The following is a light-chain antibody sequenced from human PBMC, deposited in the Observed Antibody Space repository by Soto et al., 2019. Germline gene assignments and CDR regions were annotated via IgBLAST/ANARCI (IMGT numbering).Light chain of an antibody. CDR3: SSYTSSRPYV. CDR2: EVS. J-gene: IGLJ1*01. V-gene: IGLV2-14*01. Sequence: QSALTQPASVSGSPGQSITISCTGTRSDVGDYNYVSWYQQPPGKAPKLMIYEVSTRPSGVSNRFTGSKSGNTASLTISGLQAEDEADYYCSSYTSSRPYVFGTGTKLTVL. CDR1: RSDVGDYNY.